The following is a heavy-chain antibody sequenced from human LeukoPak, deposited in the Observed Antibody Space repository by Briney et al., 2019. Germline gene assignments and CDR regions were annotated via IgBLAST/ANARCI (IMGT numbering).Heavy chain of an antibody. V-gene: IGHV4-34*01. Sequence: SETLSLTCTVYGGSFSGYYWSWIRQPPGKGLEWIGEINHSGSTNYNPSLKSRVTISVDTSKNQFSLNLRSVTAADTAVYYCATDSSSRHYYYYYMDVWGKGTTVTVS. CDR3: ATDSSSRHYYYYYMDV. CDR2: INHSGST. D-gene: IGHD6-6*01. J-gene: IGHJ6*03. CDR1: GGSFSGYY.